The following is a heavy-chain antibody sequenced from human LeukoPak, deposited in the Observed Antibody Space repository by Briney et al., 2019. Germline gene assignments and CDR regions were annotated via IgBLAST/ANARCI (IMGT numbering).Heavy chain of an antibody. CDR2: MNPYSGDR. V-gene: IGHV1-8*03. J-gene: IGHJ4*02. CDR3: ARTTSFTASGYDY. D-gene: IGHD6-25*01. Sequence: ASVKVSCKTSGYTFTSFHINWVRQATGQGLEWMGCMNPYSGDRGYAQKFQGRVSITSDTSISTAYMELSSLRSDDTAVYFCARTTSFTASGYDYWGQGTLVTVSS. CDR1: GYTFTSFH.